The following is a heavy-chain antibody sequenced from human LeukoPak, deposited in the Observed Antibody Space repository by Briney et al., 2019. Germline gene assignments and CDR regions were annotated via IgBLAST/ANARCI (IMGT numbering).Heavy chain of an antibody. CDR2: IGGSGGST. V-gene: IGHV3-23*01. J-gene: IGHJ4*02. D-gene: IGHD2-2*01. Sequence: PGGSLRLSCAASGFTFSSYAMSWVRQAPGKGLEWVSTIGGSGGSTYYADSVKGRSTISRDKSKNTLYLQMNSLRAEDTAVYYCAKDFGLGYCSSTSCPMAGSFDYWGQGTLVTVSS. CDR3: AKDFGLGYCSSTSCPMAGSFDY. CDR1: GFTFSSYA.